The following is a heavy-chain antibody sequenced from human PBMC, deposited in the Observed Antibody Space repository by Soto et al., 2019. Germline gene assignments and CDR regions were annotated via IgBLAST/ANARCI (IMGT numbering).Heavy chain of an antibody. CDR2: FYASGST. D-gene: IGHD2-2*01. V-gene: IGHV4-4*07. CDR3: ARIPRDCSSTSFYYYYGMVL. CDR1: GGSINSQY. J-gene: IGHJ6*02. Sequence: SETLSRTCTVSGGSINSQYWNWVRQPAGKGPEWIGRFYASGSTDYNPSLKSRVTMSVDTSRNQFSLKVTSVAAADTAVYYCARIPRDCSSTSFYYYYGMVLWGQGTTVTVSS.